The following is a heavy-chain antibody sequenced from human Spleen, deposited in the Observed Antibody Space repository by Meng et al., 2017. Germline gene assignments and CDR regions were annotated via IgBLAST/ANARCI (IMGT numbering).Heavy chain of an antibody. CDR3: TRGVYGGRFYLVD. V-gene: IGHV3-72*01. CDR2: SRNKANSYTT. Sequence: GGSLRLSCEASGFTLSDHYIDWVRQAPGKGLEWVGRSRNKANSYTTEYAASVKGRFTISRDDSNNSLYLQMNSLKTEDTAVYYCTRGVYGGRFYLVDWGQGTLVTVSS. D-gene: IGHD1-26*01. J-gene: IGHJ4*02. CDR1: GFTLSDHY.